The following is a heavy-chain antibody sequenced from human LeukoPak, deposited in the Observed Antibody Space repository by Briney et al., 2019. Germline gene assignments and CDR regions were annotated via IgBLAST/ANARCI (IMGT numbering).Heavy chain of an antibody. Sequence: PGGSLRLSCAASGFTFSNFWMSWVRQAPGKGLEWVANIKPDGSGTYYVDTVKGRFTISRDNAKNSLYLQMNSLRAEDTAVYYCHVLRYFDWIYFDYWGQGTLVAVSS. CDR1: GFTFSNFW. D-gene: IGHD3-9*01. V-gene: IGHV3-7*01. CDR3: HVLRYFDWIYFDY. J-gene: IGHJ4*02. CDR2: IKPDGSGT.